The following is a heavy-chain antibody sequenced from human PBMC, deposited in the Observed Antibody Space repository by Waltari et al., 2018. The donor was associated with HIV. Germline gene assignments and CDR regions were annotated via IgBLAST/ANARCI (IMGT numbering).Heavy chain of an antibody. J-gene: IGHJ3*02. CDR1: GYNFTGYY. D-gene: IGHD4-17*01. CDR3: ARGDYGGRDAFDI. V-gene: IGHV1-2*02. Sequence: QVQLVQSGAAVKKPGASVKVACKDAGYNFTGYYMNWVRQAPGQGLEWMGGINPNSGGTNYAQKFQGRVTMTRDTSISTAYMELSRLRSDDTAVYYCARGDYGGRDAFDIWGQGTMVTVSS. CDR2: INPNSGGT.